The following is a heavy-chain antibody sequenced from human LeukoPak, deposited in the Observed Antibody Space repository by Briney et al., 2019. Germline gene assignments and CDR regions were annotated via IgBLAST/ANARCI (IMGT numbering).Heavy chain of an antibody. CDR3: ARDAPRGFGEQWLGPGPYYFDH. CDR1: GGTFSSYA. Sequence: ASVKVSCEASGGTFSSYAISWVRQAPGQGLEWMGGIIPIFGTANYAQKFQGRVTITADESTSTAYMELSSLRSEDTAVYYCARDAPRGFGEQWLGPGPYYFDHWGQGTLVTVSS. CDR2: IIPIFGTA. J-gene: IGHJ4*02. D-gene: IGHD6-19*01. V-gene: IGHV1-69*13.